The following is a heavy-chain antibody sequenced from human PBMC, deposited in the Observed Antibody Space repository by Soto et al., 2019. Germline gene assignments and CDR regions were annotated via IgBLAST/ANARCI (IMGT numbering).Heavy chain of an antibody. J-gene: IGHJ3*02. CDR2: IKSKTDGGTT. CDR3: TTAIYPGGAFDI. V-gene: IGHV3-15*07. Sequence: VGSLRLSCAASGFTFSNAWMNWVRQAPGKGLEWVGRIKSKTDGGTTDYAAPVKGRFTISRDDSKNTLYLQMNSLKTEDTAVYYCTTAIYPGGAFDIWGQGTMVTVSS. CDR1: GFTFSNAW. D-gene: IGHD3-16*01.